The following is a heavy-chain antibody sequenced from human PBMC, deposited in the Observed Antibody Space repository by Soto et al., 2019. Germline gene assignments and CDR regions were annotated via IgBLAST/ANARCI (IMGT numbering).Heavy chain of an antibody. CDR2: VHSSGGLT. V-gene: IGHV3-23*01. Sequence: WGSLRLSCVASGFTFSNYAMTWVRQAPGKGLEWVSGVHSSGGLTYYADSVKGRFTISRDNSKNTLYLQMNSLRVEDTAVYYCAPVRLRDFDYWGQGTLVTVSS. D-gene: IGHD3-10*01. CDR1: GFTFSNYA. J-gene: IGHJ4*02. CDR3: APVRLRDFDY.